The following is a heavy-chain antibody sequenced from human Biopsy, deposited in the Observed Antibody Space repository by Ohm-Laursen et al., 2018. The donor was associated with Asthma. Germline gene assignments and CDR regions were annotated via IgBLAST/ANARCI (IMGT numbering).Heavy chain of an antibody. V-gene: IGHV3-7*01. CDR2: INGDGSQK. J-gene: IGHJ4*02. CDR3: AGFVQAEEGVF. D-gene: IGHD2-15*01. Sequence: SLRLSCAASGFTFGNFWMSWGRQTPGKGLEWVATINGDGSQKSYVDSVMGRFTISRDNSKNSLHLEMNSLRAEDTAVYFCAGFVQAEEGVFWGQGARVTVSS. CDR1: GFTFGNFW.